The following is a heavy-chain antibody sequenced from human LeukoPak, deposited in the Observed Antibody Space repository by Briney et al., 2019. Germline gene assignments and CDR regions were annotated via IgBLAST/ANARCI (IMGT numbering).Heavy chain of an antibody. Sequence: SETLSLTCTVPGGSISRHYWSWIRQPPGKGLEWIGYVYYSGATNYNPSLKSRVTISVDTSKDQFSLKLTSVTAADTAVYYCARDSGSYASPDYWGQGTLVTVSS. CDR2: VYYSGAT. V-gene: IGHV4-59*11. D-gene: IGHD1-26*01. J-gene: IGHJ4*02. CDR3: ARDSGSYASPDY. CDR1: GGSISRHY.